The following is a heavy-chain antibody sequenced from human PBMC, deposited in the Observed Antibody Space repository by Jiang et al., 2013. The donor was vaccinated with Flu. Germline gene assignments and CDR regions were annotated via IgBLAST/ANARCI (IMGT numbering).Heavy chain of an antibody. J-gene: IGHJ4*02. CDR3: ARGVGGYSHGYILY. CDR1: GGTFSYA. D-gene: IGHD5-18*01. Sequence: VQLVESEAEVKKPGSSVKVSCKASGGTFSYAISWVRQAPGQGLEWMGGIIPIFGTANYAQKFQGRVTITADESTSTAYMELTSLRYDDTAVYYCARGVGGYSHGYILYWGQGTLVTVSS. CDR2: IIPIFGTA. V-gene: IGHV1-69*01.